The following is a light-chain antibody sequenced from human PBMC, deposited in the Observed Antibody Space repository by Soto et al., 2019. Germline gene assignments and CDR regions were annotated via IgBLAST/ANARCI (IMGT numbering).Light chain of an antibody. V-gene: IGKV3-20*01. CDR1: QSVASNY. Sequence: EIVLTQSPGTLSLSPGERATLSCRASQSVASNYLAWHQQKPGQAPRLLIYGASSRATGIPDRFSGSGSGTDFTLTISRLEPEDFAVYNCQQYSRSPWTFGQGTKVEIK. CDR2: GAS. CDR3: QQYSRSPWT. J-gene: IGKJ1*01.